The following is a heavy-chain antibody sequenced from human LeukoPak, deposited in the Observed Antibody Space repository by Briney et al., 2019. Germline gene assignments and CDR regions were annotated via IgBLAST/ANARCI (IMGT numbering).Heavy chain of an antibody. CDR1: GFTFSSYA. CDR3: AKDLIDGRSGPDYFDY. J-gene: IGHJ4*02. Sequence: SGGSLRLSCAASGFTFSSYAMSWVRQAPGKGLEWVSAISGSGGSTYYADSVKGRFTISRDNSKNTLYLQMNSLRAEDTAVYYCAKDLIDGRSGPDYFDYWGQGTLVTVSS. V-gene: IGHV3-23*01. CDR2: ISGSGGST. D-gene: IGHD3-9*01.